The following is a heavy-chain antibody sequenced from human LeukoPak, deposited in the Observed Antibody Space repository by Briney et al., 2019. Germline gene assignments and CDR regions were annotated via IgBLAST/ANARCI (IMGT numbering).Heavy chain of an antibody. V-gene: IGHV4-4*02. CDR3: AYGYYRGFDY. Sequence: MPSETLSLTCAVSGGSISSSNWWSWVRQPPGKGLEWIGSIYHSGSTYYNPSLKSRVTISVDTSKNQFSLKLSSVTAADTAVYYCAYGYYRGFDYWGQGTLVTVSS. CDR2: IYHSGST. D-gene: IGHD3-22*01. J-gene: IGHJ4*02. CDR1: GGSISSSNW.